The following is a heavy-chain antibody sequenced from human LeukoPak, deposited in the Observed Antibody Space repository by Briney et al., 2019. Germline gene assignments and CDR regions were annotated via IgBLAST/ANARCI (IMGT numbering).Heavy chain of an antibody. CDR2: IIPTFGTA. J-gene: IGHJ4*02. D-gene: IGHD4-17*01. V-gene: IGHV1-69*13. CDR3: ARLIVGDYPIDY. CDR1: GGTFSSYA. Sequence: SVKVSCKASGGTFSSYAISWVRQAPGQGLEWMGGIIPTFGTANYAQKFQGRVTITADESTSTAYMELSSLRSEDTAVYYCARLIVGDYPIDYWGQGTLVTVSS.